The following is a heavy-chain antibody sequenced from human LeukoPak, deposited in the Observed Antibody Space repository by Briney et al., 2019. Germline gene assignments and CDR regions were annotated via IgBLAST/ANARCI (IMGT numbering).Heavy chain of an antibody. CDR1: GFTFNDHY. J-gene: IGHJ4*02. D-gene: IGHD5-12*01. Sequence: GGSLRLSCVASGFTFNDHYMDWVRQAPGKGLEWVGRTRNKANRYTTEYAASVKGRFTISRGDSKNSVSLQMNSLKTEDTAVYYCARGGVVATTIFDYWGQGILVIVSS. CDR3: ARGGVVATTIFDY. CDR2: TRNKANRYTT. V-gene: IGHV3-72*01.